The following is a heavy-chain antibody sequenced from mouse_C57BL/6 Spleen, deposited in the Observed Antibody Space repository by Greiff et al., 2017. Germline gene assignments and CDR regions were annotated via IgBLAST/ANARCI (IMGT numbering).Heavy chain of an antibody. CDR1: GYTFTSYW. D-gene: IGHD2-3*01. J-gene: IGHJ2*01. CDR2: IDPSDSET. Sequence: VQLQQPGAELVRPGSSVKLSCKASGYTFTSYWMHWVKQRPIQGLEWIGNIDPSDSETHYNQKFKDKATLTVDKSSSTAYMQLSSLTSEDSAVYYCARVIYDGYWGYFDYWGQGTTLTVSS. V-gene: IGHV1-52*01. CDR3: ARVIYDGYWGYFDY.